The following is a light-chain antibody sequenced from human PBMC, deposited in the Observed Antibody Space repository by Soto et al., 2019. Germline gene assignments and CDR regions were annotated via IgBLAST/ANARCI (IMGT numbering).Light chain of an antibody. J-gene: IGLJ3*02. V-gene: IGLV2-14*03. CDR3: CAYTARTTLSWV. CDR2: DVD. Sequence: QSVLTQPTSVSGSPGQSITISCTGVSSDIGGYNHVSWYQQHPGNVPRLIIYDVDNRPLGISNRFSGSQSGNTASLSISGRQAEDEADYYCCAYTARTTLSWVFGGGTKVTVL. CDR1: SSDIGGYNH.